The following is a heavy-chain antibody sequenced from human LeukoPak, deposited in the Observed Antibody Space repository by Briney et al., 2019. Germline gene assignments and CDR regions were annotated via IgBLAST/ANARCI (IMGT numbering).Heavy chain of an antibody. CDR1: GFTFSSYW. CDR3: AKSYDISRFYPY. CDR2: ISGGGGST. D-gene: IGHD3-22*01. J-gene: IGHJ4*02. Sequence: PGGSLRLSCAASGFTFSSYWMSWVRQTPGKGLEWVSVISGGGGSTDYADSVKGRFTVSRDNSKNTLYLQMDSLTVEDTAVYYCAKSYDISRFYPYWGQGTLVTVSS. V-gene: IGHV3-23*01.